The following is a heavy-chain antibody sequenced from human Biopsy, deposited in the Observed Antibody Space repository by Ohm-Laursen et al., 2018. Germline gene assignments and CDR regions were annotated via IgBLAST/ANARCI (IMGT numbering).Heavy chain of an antibody. CDR2: IYDRGSTA. V-gene: IGHV4-61*01. D-gene: IGHD6-19*01. CDR1: GDSVSGGSFY. CDR3: ARGMRSSGWPYFDS. J-gene: IGHJ4*02. Sequence: GTLSLTCTVSGDSVSGGSFYWTWIRQPPGQGLEYIGYIYDRGSTANYNPSLESRVTMSVDMPKNQFSLKLSSVTAADTAIYYCARGMRSSGWPYFDSWGQGTLVTVSS.